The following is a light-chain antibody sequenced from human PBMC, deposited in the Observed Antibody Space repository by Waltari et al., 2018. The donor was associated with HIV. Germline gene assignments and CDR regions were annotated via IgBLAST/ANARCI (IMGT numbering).Light chain of an antibody. J-gene: IGLJ3*02. Sequence: SYELTQPPSVSVSPGQTARLTCSGDALPKKYAYWYQQKSGQAPLLVIYEDSKRPSGIPERFSGSSSGKMATLTISGAQVEDEADYYCYSTDSSGNHRVFGGGTKLTVL. V-gene: IGLV3-10*01. CDR3: YSTDSSGNHRV. CDR1: ALPKKY. CDR2: EDS.